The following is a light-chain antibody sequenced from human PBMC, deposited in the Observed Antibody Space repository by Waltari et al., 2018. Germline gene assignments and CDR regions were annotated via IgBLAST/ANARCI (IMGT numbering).Light chain of an antibody. CDR1: QSVSSD. V-gene: IGKV3-11*01. CDR2: DAS. Sequence: SCRASQSVSSDLAWYQQKPGQGPRLLIYDASNRATDIPARFSGSGSETDFTLTISSLEPEDFAVYYCQQRSSWPWTFGQGTKVDVK. J-gene: IGKJ1*01. CDR3: QQRSSWPWT.